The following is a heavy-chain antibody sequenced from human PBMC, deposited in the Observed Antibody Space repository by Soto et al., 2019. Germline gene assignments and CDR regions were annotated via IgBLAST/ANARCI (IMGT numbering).Heavy chain of an antibody. CDR2: LYYSGST. CDR3: ASALYSYGPIDV. Sequence: QVQLQESGPGLVKPSETLSLTCTVSGGSVSSGSYYWSWIRQPPGKGPEWIGYLYYSGSTSYNPSRQSRVTVSVDTSKDQFSLQLCSLTAADTGLYYCASALYSYGPIDVWGEGTTVRVSS. J-gene: IGHJ6*04. V-gene: IGHV4-61*01. D-gene: IGHD5-18*01. CDR1: GGSVSSGSYY.